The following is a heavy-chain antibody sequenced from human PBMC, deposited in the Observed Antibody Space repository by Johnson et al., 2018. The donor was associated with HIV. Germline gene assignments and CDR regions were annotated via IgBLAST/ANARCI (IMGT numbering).Heavy chain of an antibody. CDR2: ISWNSGSI. Sequence: EVQLVESGGVVVQPGGSLRLSCAASGFTFDDYAMHWVRQAPGKGLEWVSGISWNSGSIGYADSVKGRFTISRDNAKNSLYLQMNSLRAEDTALYYCAKDIPSSGHAFDIWGQGTMVTVSS. D-gene: IGHD6-19*01. V-gene: IGHV3-9*01. CDR1: GFTFDDYA. J-gene: IGHJ3*02. CDR3: AKDIPSSGHAFDI.